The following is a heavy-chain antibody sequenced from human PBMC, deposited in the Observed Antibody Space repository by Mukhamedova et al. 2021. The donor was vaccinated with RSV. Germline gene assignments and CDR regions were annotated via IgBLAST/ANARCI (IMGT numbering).Heavy chain of an antibody. D-gene: IGHD1-26*01. V-gene: IGHV4-59*08. Sequence: DIYYSGSTNYNPSLKSRVTISVDTSKNQFSLKLSSVTAADTAVYYCARQKLREGAKREGAFDIWGQGTMVTVSS. CDR3: ARQKLREGAKREGAFDI. J-gene: IGHJ3*02. CDR2: IYYSGST.